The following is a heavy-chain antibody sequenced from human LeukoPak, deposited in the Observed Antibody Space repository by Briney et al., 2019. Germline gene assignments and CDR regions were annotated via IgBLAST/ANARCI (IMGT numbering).Heavy chain of an antibody. CDR2: ISSGARST. V-gene: IGHV3-23*01. Sequence: GGSLRLSCGASGFTFTTHAMGWVRQAPGKGLEWVSLISSGARSTYYADSVRGRFTISRDNSKNTVFLQMNSLTVEDTAVYYCAKSTNSGSSYGHAFDLWGQGTIVSVSS. CDR3: AKSTNSGSSYGHAFDL. J-gene: IGHJ3*01. D-gene: IGHD1-26*01. CDR1: GFTFTTHA.